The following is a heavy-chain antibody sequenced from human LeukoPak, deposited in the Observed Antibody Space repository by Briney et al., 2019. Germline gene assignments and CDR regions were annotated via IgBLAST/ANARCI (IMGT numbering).Heavy chain of an antibody. CDR1: GFTFNKAW. D-gene: IGHD2-15*01. V-gene: IGHV3-15*01. Sequence: PGGSLRLSCAASGFTFNKAWMTWVRQAPGKGLEWVGHIKSQTDGGTTDYAGPVKGRFTISRDDSRNTLYLQMNSLKIEDTGVYHCIVVERPMIRGLRGHWFDPWGQGTLVTVSS. CDR2: IKSQTDGGTT. CDR3: IVVERPMIRGLRGHWFDP. J-gene: IGHJ5*02.